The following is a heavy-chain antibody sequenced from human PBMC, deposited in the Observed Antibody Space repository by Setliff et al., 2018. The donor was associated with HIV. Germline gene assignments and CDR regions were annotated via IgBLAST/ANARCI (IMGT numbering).Heavy chain of an antibody. D-gene: IGHD6-6*01. CDR2: INASGGST. CDR1: GYTFTSYY. V-gene: IGHV1-46*04. Sequence: ASVMVSCKASGYTFTSYYIHWVRQAPGQGLEWMGIINASGGSTTYAQKLQGRVTMTRDTSTSTVYMELRSLRSEDTAVYYCARDKYSSSENFDYWGQGTLVTVSS. J-gene: IGHJ4*02. CDR3: ARDKYSSSENFDY.